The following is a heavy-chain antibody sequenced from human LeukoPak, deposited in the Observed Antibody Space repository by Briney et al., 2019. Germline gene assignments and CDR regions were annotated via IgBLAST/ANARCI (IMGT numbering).Heavy chain of an antibody. V-gene: IGHV4-59*08. CDR1: GGSIGIYY. Sequence: PSETLSLTCTVSGGSIGIYYWNWIRQPPGKGLEWMGYIYNSGGTVYNPSLKSRVTISVDKSKNQVSLKLSSVTAADTSVYYCAKQHYCSTTSCFASGFDPWGQGTLVTVSS. J-gene: IGHJ5*02. D-gene: IGHD2-2*01. CDR2: IYNSGGT. CDR3: AKQHYCSTTSCFASGFDP.